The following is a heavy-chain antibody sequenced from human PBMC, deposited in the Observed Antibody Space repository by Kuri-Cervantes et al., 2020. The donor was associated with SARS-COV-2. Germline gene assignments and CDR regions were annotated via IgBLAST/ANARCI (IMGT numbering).Heavy chain of an antibody. CDR1: GFTFSDYY. CDR2: ISSSGSTI. V-gene: IGHV3-11*04. J-gene: IGHJ4*02. CDR3: ATTGYSSGWYNFDY. D-gene: IGHD6-19*01. Sequence: GGSLGLSCAASGFTFSDYYMSWIRQAPGKGLEWVSYISSSGSTIYYADSVKGRFTISRDNAKNSLYLLMNTLRAEDTAVYYCATTGYSSGWYNFDYWGQGTLVTVSS.